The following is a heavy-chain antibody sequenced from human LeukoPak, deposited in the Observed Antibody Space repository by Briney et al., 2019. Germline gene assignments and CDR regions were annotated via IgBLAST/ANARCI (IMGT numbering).Heavy chain of an antibody. CDR2: IYYSGST. D-gene: IGHD6-19*01. CDR3: ARGNLAVAGIFPSVY. CDR1: GSSSSSYY. Sequence: KPSATLSLTCAVAGSSSSSYYWSWIRPPPREGLEWIGYIYYSGSTNYTPSLKSRVTISADTSKNQSSLKLSTVTAADTAVYYCARGNLAVAGIFPSVYWGEGTLVSVSS. J-gene: IGHJ4*02. V-gene: IGHV4-59*01.